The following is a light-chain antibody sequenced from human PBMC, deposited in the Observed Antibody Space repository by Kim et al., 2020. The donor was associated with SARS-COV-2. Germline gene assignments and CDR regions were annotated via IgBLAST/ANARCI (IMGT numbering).Light chain of an antibody. CDR3: LQYGSTPGT. CDR2: GAS. J-gene: IGKJ5*01. Sequence: EIVLTQSPGTLSLSPGERATLSCRASQSVSSSYLAWYQQKPGQAPRLLIYGASSRATGIPDRFSGSGSGTDCALTISRLEPEDFAVYYCLQYGSTPGTFGQGKRLEI. V-gene: IGKV3-20*01. CDR1: QSVSSSY.